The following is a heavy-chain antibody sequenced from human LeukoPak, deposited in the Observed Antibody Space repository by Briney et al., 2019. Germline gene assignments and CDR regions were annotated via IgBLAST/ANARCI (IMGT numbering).Heavy chain of an antibody. CDR2: ISYDGSNK. V-gene: IGHV3-30*01. J-gene: IGHJ4*02. CDR3: ARDGNRGYDILTGLYRGGWPDY. D-gene: IGHD3-9*01. CDR1: GFTFSSYA. Sequence: GGSLRLSCAASGFTFSSYAMHWVRQAPGKGLEWVAVISYDGSNKYYADFVKGQYTISRDNSKNTLYLQMNSLRAEDTSVYYCARDGNRGYDILTGLYRGGWPDYWGQGTLVTVSS.